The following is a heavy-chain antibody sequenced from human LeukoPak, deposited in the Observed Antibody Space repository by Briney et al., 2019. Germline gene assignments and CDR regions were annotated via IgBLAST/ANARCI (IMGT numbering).Heavy chain of an antibody. CDR2: IYYSGST. V-gene: IGHV4-59*01. CDR1: GGSISSYY. CDR3: AREFVDTAMGASYSYYYYGMDV. D-gene: IGHD5-18*01. Sequence: SSETLSLTCTVSGGSISSYYWSWIRQPPGKGLEWIGYIYYSGSTNYNPSLKSRVTISVDTSKNQFSLKLSSVTAADTAVYYCAREFVDTAMGASYSYYYYGMDVWGQGTTVTVPS. J-gene: IGHJ6*02.